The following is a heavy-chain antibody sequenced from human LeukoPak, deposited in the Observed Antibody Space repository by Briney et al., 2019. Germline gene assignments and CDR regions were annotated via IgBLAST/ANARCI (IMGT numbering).Heavy chain of an antibody. Sequence: ASVKVSCKASGYTFTGYYMHWVRQAPGQGLEWMGWINPNSGGTNYAQKFQGRVTMTRDTSISTAYMELSRLRSDDTAVYYCARPYVQLWTGNWFDPWGQGTLVTVSS. J-gene: IGHJ5*02. CDR2: INPNSGGT. CDR1: GYTFTGYY. D-gene: IGHD3-10*02. CDR3: ARPYVQLWTGNWFDP. V-gene: IGHV1-2*02.